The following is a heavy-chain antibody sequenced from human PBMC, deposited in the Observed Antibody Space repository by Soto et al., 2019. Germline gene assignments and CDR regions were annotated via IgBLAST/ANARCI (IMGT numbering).Heavy chain of an antibody. V-gene: IGHV4-30-2*01. J-gene: IGHJ4*02. CDR1: GASIYNGGYS. CDR2: IYHSGST. Sequence: PSETLSLTCSVSGASIYNGGYSWSWIRQPPGKGLEWIGYIYHSGSTYYNPSLKSRVTISVDRSKNQFSLKLSSVTAADTAVYYCAAGGGLPRYYWGQGTLVTVSS. CDR3: AAGGGLPRYY. D-gene: IGHD5-12*01.